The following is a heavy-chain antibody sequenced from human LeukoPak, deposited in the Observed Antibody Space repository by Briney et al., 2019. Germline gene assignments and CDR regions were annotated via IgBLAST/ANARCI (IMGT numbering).Heavy chain of an antibody. CDR2: INWNGGST. V-gene: IGHV3-20*04. Sequence: GGSLRLSCAASGFTFDDYGMSWVRQARGKGLEWVSDINWNGGSTGYADSVKGRFTISRDNGKNSLYLQMNSLRAEDTALYYCARSGTAGDFDYWGQGTLVTVSS. CDR3: ARSGTAGDFDY. D-gene: IGHD6-13*01. CDR1: GFTFDDYG. J-gene: IGHJ4*02.